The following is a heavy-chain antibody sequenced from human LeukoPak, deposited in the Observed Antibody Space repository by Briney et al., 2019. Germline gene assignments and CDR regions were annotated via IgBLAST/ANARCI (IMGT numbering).Heavy chain of an antibody. V-gene: IGHV3-21*01. CDR1: GGSISSGGYY. CDR2: ISSSSSYI. D-gene: IGHD2-2*01. CDR3: AREEYQLPRADDY. Sequence: ETLSLTCTVSGGSISSGGYYWSWVRQAPGKGLEWVSSISSSSSYIYYADSVKGRFTISRDNAKNSLYLQMNSLRAEDTAVYYCAREEYQLPRADDYWGQGTLVTVSS. J-gene: IGHJ4*02.